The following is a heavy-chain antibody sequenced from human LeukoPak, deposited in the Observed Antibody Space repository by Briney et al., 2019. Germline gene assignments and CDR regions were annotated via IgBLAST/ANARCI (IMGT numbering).Heavy chain of an antibody. D-gene: IGHD1-26*01. CDR1: GFTFSSYE. Sequence: GGSLRLSCVASGFTFSSYEVNWVRQAPGKGLEWVSCISTSGDSMYYADSVKGRFTISRDNVKNSLFLQMNSLRAEDTAVYYCARGSGFVLDYWGQRTLVTVSS. J-gene: IGHJ4*02. CDR2: ISTSGDSM. CDR3: ARGSGFVLDY. V-gene: IGHV3-48*03.